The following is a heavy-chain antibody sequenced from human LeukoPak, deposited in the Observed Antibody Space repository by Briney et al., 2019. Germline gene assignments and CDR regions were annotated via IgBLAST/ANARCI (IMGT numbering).Heavy chain of an antibody. CDR3: ARGAPPQN. CDR2: IYYSGHT. V-gene: IGHV4-39*07. Sequence: SETLSLTCISSGDFITINRYYWAWIRQPPGKGLEWIASIYYSGHTFYNPSLESRVTTSVDTSKKHLSLKLTSVTAADTAVYYCARGAPPQNWGQGTLVTVSS. CDR1: GDFITINRYY. J-gene: IGHJ4*02.